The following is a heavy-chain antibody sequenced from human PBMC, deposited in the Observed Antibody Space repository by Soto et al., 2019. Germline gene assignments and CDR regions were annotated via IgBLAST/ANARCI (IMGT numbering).Heavy chain of an antibody. V-gene: IGHV1-3*01. CDR1: GYTFTSYA. CDR3: ARVMSSGWPNWFDP. CDR2: INAGNGNT. J-gene: IGHJ5*02. D-gene: IGHD6-19*01. Sequence: ASVKVSCKASGYTFTSYAMHWVRQAPGQRLEWMGWINAGNGNTKYSQRFQGRVTMTRNTSISTAYMELSSLRSEDTAVYYCARVMSSGWPNWFDPWGQGTLVTVSS.